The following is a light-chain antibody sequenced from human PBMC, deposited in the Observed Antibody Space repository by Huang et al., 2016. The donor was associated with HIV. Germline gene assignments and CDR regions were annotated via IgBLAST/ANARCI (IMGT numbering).Light chain of an antibody. Sequence: EIVMTQSPATLSVSPGDRATLSCRASQSVGSNLAWYQQQPGQAPRLLLYGASTRAPDVPARFSGRGSGTDFTLTISSLQSEDFAVYFCQQYYDWPPELTFGGGTKVEI. J-gene: IGKJ4*01. CDR1: QSVGSN. V-gene: IGKV3-15*01. CDR3: QQYYDWPPELT. CDR2: GAS.